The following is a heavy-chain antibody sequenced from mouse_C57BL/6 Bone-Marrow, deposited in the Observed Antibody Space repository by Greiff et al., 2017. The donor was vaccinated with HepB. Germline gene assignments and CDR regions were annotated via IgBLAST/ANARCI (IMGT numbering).Heavy chain of an antibody. J-gene: IGHJ3*01. CDR1: GYTFTSYW. V-gene: IGHV1-53*01. CDR2: INPSNGGT. CDR3: ARMGFDYYGSSWFAY. Sequence: VKLQESGTELVKPGASVKLSCKASGYTFTSYWMHWVKQRPGQGLEWIGNINPSNGGTNYNEKFKSKATLTVDKSSSTAYMQLSSLTSEDSAVYYCARMGFDYYGSSWFAYWGQGTLVTVSA. D-gene: IGHD1-1*01.